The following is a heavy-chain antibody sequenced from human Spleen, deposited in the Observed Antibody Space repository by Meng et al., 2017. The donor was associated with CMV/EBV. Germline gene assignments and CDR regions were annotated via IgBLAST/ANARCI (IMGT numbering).Heavy chain of an antibody. CDR3: ARDQEYNWNREGPSWFDP. J-gene: IGHJ5*02. D-gene: IGHD1/OR15-1a*01. V-gene: IGHV4-39*07. CDR1: GGSISSSSYY. Sequence: GSLRLSCTVSGGSISSSSYYWGWIRQPPGKGLEWIGSIYYSGSTYYNPSLKSRVTISVDTSKNQFSLKLTSVTAADTAVYYCARDQEYNWNREGPSWFDPWGQGTLVTVSS. CDR2: IYYSGST.